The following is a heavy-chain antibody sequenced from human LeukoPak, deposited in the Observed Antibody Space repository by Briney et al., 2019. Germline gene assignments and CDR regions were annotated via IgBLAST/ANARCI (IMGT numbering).Heavy chain of an antibody. CDR2: INWNGGST. CDR1: GFIFDDYG. V-gene: IGHV3-20*04. CDR3: VRVRYSSGWYADY. Sequence: PGESLRLSCAASGFIFDDYGMSWVRQAPGKGLDWVSGINWNGGSTGYADSVKGRFTISRDNAKNSLYLQMNSLRAEDTALYYCVRVRYSSGWYADYWGQGTLVTVSS. J-gene: IGHJ4*02. D-gene: IGHD6-19*01.